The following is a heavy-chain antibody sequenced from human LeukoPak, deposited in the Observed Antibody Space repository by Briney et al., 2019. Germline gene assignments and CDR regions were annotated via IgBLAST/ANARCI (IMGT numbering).Heavy chain of an antibody. CDR2: IKSDGSST. CDR3: ARESTVGRTQTDAFDM. J-gene: IGHJ3*02. V-gene: IGHV3-74*01. D-gene: IGHD1-26*01. CDR1: GFSFSSYW. Sequence: PGGCLRLSCAASGFSFSSYWMHWVRQAPGKGPVWVSRIKSDGSSTSYADSVKGRFTISRDNAKNTLYLQMNSLGVEDTAVYNCARESTVGRTQTDAFDMWGQGTMVTVSS.